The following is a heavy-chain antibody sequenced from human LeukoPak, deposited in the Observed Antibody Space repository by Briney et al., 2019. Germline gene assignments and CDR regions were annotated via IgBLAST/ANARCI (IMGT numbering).Heavy chain of an antibody. CDR1: GGSISSGGYS. V-gene: IGHV4-30-2*01. D-gene: IGHD5-12*01. J-gene: IGHJ4*02. CDR2: IYHSGST. CDR3: ARAPRLVATIYYFDY. Sequence: SETLSLTCAVSGGSISSGGYSWSWIRQPPGKGLESIGYIYHSGSTYYNPSLKSRVTISVDRSKNQFSLKLSSVTAADTAVYYCARAPRLVATIYYFDYWGQGTLVTVSS.